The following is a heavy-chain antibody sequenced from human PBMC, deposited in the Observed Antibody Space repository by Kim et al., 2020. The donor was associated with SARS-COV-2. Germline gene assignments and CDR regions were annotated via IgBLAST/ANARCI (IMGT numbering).Heavy chain of an antibody. CDR3: ARQSDYGDYVGDKSADY. J-gene: IGHJ4*02. CDR1: GYSFTSYW. CDR2: IYPGDSDT. D-gene: IGHD4-17*01. Sequence: GESLQISCKGSGYSFTSYWIGWVRQMPGKGLEWMGIIYPGDSDTRYSPSFQGQVTISADKSISTAYLQWSSLKASDTAMYYCARQSDYGDYVGDKSADYWGQGTLVTVSS. V-gene: IGHV5-51*01.